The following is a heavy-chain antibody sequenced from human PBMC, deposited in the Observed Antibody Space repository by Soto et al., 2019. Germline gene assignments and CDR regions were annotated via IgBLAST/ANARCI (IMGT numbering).Heavy chain of an antibody. J-gene: IGHJ6*02. V-gene: IGHV4-59*08. CDR3: ARHSPPFFYGSGPWDV. Sequence: SETLSLTCTVSGGSISSYYWSWIRQPPGKGMEWIGYVHHSWGSTYNPSLQSRVAISLDTSKSQFSLKLSSLSAADTAVYYCARHSPPFFYGSGPWDVWGQGTTVTVSS. D-gene: IGHD3-10*01. CDR1: GGSISSYY. CDR2: VHHSWGS.